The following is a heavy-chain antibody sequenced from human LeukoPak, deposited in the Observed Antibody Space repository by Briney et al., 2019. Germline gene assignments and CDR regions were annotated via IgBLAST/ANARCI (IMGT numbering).Heavy chain of an antibody. CDR1: GFTFINYA. J-gene: IGHJ4*02. CDR2: ISGSGGST. V-gene: IGHV3-23*01. D-gene: IGHD3-10*01. CDR3: AKDQGDGSGLFDY. Sequence: PGGSLRLSCAASGFTFINYAMSWVRQAPGKGLEWVSAISGSGGSTYYADSVKGRFTISRDNSKNTLYLQMNSLRAEDTAVYYCAKDQGDGSGLFDYWGQGTLVTVSS.